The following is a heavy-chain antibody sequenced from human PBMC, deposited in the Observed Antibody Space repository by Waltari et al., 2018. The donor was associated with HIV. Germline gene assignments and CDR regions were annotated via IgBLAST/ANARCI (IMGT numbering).Heavy chain of an antibody. CDR3: ATEGIAGGWFDP. J-gene: IGHJ5*02. Sequence: QLQLQESGPGLVKPSETLSLTCTVSGGSIRSSSYYWGWIRQPPGKGLEWIGSIYYSGSTYYNPSLKSRVTISVDTSKNQFSLKLSSVTAADTAVYYCATEGIAGGWFDPWGQGTLVTVSS. CDR1: GGSIRSSSYY. D-gene: IGHD6-13*01. V-gene: IGHV4-39*02. CDR2: IYYSGST.